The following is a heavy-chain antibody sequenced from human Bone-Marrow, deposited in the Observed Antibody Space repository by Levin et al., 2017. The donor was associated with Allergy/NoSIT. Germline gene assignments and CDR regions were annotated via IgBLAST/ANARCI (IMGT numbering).Heavy chain of an antibody. CDR2: IYSSGRT. J-gene: IGHJ4*02. CDR1: GGSMSSTDNY. V-gene: IGHV4-30-2*03. CDR3: ARFTSGTMFGY. Sequence: TVSGGSMSSTDNYWSWIRQPGGQGLEWIGTIYSSGRTSYNPSLRSRVTMSIDTSKSQFSLTLNSVTAADTAVYYCARFTSGTMFGYWGQGTLVTVSP. D-gene: IGHD1-1*01.